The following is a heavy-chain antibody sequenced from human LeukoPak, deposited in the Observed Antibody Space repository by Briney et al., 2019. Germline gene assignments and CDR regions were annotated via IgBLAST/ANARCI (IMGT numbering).Heavy chain of an antibody. CDR1: GYTFTSYD. J-gene: IGHJ3*02. CDR3: AREGSGVVPAADDAFDI. D-gene: IGHD2-2*01. Sequence: ASVKVSCKASGYTFTSYDINWVRQATGQGLEWMGWMNPNSGNTSYAQKFQGRVTITRNTSISTAYMELSSLRSEDTAVYYCAREGSGVVPAADDAFDIWGQGTMVTVSS. CDR2: MNPNSGNT. V-gene: IGHV1-8*03.